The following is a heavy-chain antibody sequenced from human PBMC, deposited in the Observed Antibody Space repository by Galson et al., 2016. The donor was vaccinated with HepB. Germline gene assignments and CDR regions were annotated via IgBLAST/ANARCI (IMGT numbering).Heavy chain of an antibody. CDR2: IIPYFGTP. Sequence: SVKVSCKASGGTFSDYSFSWVRQAPGQGLEWMGGIIPYFGTPNYTQRFQGRVTITADTSASTAYMELRSLRSEDTAVYYCASGVMRRLAISGYYGMDVWGQGTTVTVSS. J-gene: IGHJ6*02. CDR3: ASGVMRRLAISGYYGMDV. V-gene: IGHV1-69*06. D-gene: IGHD3-16*01. CDR1: GGTFSDYS.